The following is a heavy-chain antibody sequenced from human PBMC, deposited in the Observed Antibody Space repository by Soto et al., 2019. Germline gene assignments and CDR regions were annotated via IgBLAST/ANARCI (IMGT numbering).Heavy chain of an antibody. CDR3: ARLLPLDYFDV. CDR2: IYYSGST. J-gene: IGHJ6*03. CDR1: GGSISSSSYY. Sequence: SETLSLTCTVSGGSISSSSYYWGWMRQPPGKGLDWIGSIYYSGSTYYNPYLKSRVTISVDTSKNQFSLKLSSGTAADTAVSYCARLLPLDYFDVWGKGTTVTVSS. V-gene: IGHV4-39*07. D-gene: IGHD2-15*01.